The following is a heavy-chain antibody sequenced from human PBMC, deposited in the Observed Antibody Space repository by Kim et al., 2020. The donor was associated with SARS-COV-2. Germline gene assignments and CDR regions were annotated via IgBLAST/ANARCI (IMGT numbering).Heavy chain of an antibody. CDR2: INHSGST. CDR1: GGSFSGYH. Sequence: SETLSLTCAVYGGSFSGYHWSWIRQPPGKGLEWIGEINHSGSTNYNPSLKSRVTISVDTSKNQFSLKLSSVTAADTAVYYCARRSSSSYAPDYWGQGTLVTVSS. V-gene: IGHV4-34*01. D-gene: IGHD2-2*01. J-gene: IGHJ4*02. CDR3: ARRSSSSYAPDY.